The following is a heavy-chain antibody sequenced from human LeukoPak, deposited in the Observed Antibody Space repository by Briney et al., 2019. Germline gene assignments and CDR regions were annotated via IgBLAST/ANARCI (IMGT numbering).Heavy chain of an antibody. CDR3: ASGYYDSSGYSGR. V-gene: IGHV3-21*01. Sequence: GGSLRLSCAASGFTFSTYGMHWVRQAPGKGLEWVSSISSSSSYIYYADSVKGRFTISRDNAKNSLYLQMNSLRAEDTAVYYCASGYYDSSGYSGRWGQGTLVTVSS. D-gene: IGHD3-22*01. J-gene: IGHJ4*02. CDR2: ISSSSSYI. CDR1: GFTFSTYG.